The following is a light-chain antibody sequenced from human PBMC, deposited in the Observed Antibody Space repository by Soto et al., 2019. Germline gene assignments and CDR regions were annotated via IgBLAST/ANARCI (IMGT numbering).Light chain of an antibody. CDR2: GAS. J-gene: IGKJ4*01. CDR3: QQYNNWPLT. CDR1: QSVSSN. V-gene: IGKV3-15*01. Sequence: IVMTQSPATLSVSPGERATLSCRASQSVSSNLAWYQQKPGQPSRLLLFGASTRATGIPARFSGTGSGTEFTLTISSLQSEDFAVYYCQQYNNWPLTFGGGTKVDIK.